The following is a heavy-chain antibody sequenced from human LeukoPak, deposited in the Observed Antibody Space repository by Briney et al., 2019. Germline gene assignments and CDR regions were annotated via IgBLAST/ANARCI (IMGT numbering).Heavy chain of an antibody. J-gene: IGHJ3*02. D-gene: IGHD5-18*01. CDR3: RGIQLWARTYAFDI. CDR2: IKQDGSEK. CDR1: GFTFSSYW. Sequence: PGGSLRLSCAASGFTFSSYWMSWLRQAPGKGLEWVANIKQDGSEKYYVDSVKGRFTISRDNAKNSLYLQMNSLRAEDTAVYYCRGIQLWARTYAFDIWGQGTMVTVSS. V-gene: IGHV3-7*01.